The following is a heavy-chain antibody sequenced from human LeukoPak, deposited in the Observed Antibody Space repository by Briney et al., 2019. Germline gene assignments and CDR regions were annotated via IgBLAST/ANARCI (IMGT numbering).Heavy chain of an antibody. V-gene: IGHV4-59*01. D-gene: IGHD6-6*01. Sequence: SETLSLTCTVSGGSISSYYWSWIRQPPGKGLEWIGYIYYSGSTNYNPSLKSRVTISVDTSKNQFSLKLSSVTAADTAVYYCARAIAAIPYYNHDMDVWGKGTTVTVSS. CDR1: GGSISSYY. J-gene: IGHJ6*03. CDR3: ARAIAAIPYYNHDMDV. CDR2: IYYSGST.